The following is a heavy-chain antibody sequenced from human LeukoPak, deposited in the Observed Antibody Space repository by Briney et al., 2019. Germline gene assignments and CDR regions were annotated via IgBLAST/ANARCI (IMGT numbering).Heavy chain of an antibody. Sequence: SETLSLTCTVSGGSISSGGYYWSWIRQHPGKGLEWIGYIYYSGSTYYNPSLKSRVTISVDTSKNQFSLKLSSVTAADTAVYYCASSHYYDSSGYYWGFDYWGQGTLVTVSS. J-gene: IGHJ4*02. CDR1: GGSISSGGYY. CDR3: ASSHYYDSSGYYWGFDY. CDR2: IYYSGST. D-gene: IGHD3-22*01. V-gene: IGHV4-31*03.